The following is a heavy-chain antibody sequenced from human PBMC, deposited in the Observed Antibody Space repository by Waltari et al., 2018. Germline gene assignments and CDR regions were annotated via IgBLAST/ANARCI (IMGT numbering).Heavy chain of an antibody. D-gene: IGHD2-2*03. J-gene: IGHJ5*02. CDR2: IYHDGTT. V-gene: IGHV4-38-2*01. CDR1: GYFINTGFF. Sequence: QVQLQESGPGLVRPSETLSLTCDVSGYFINTGFFGWWFRQPPGKGLEWIGNIYHDGTTYYNPSLKHRLMISLDTSKNQFSLRLNFVDVADTAVYYCARQTLGYCTSAACRRLETWGQGILVTVSS. CDR3: ARQTLGYCTSAACRRLET.